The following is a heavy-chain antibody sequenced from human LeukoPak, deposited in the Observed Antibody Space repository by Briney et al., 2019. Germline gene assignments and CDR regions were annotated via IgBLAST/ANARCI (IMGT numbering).Heavy chain of an antibody. J-gene: IGHJ4*02. Sequence: PGGSLRLSCAASGFTFSSYAMSWVRQAPGKGLEWVSAISGSGGSTYYADSVKGRFTISRDNSKNTLYLQMNSLKTEDTAVYYCTTVDPVGWIVNYYFDYWGQGTLVTVSS. CDR3: TTVDPVGWIVNYYFDY. D-gene: IGHD6-19*01. V-gene: IGHV3-23*01. CDR1: GFTFSSYA. CDR2: ISGSGGST.